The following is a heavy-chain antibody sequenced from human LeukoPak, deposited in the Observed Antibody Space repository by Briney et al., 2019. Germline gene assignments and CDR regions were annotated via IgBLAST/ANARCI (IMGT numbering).Heavy chain of an antibody. CDR1: GFTFSSYW. V-gene: IGHV3-7*04. D-gene: IGHD3-3*01. CDR2: TKQDGSEK. Sequence: GGSLRLSCAASGFTFSSYWMSWVRQAPGKGLEWVANTKQDGSEKYYVDSVKGRFTISRDNAKNSLYLQMNSLRAEDTAVYYCARVKAVTIFGVVIDYYGMDVWGQGTTVTVSS. J-gene: IGHJ6*02. CDR3: ARVKAVTIFGVVIDYYGMDV.